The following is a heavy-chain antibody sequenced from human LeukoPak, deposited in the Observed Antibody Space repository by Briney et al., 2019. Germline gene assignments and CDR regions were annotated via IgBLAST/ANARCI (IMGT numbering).Heavy chain of an antibody. J-gene: IGHJ4*02. CDR2: VNPSGST. Sequence: PSETLSLTCAGYGGSFSGYYWSWVRQPPGEGLEWIGEVNPSGSTNYNPSLKSRVTISVDTSKNQFSLNLSSVTAADTAVYYCARGSGSWYPYWGQGTLVTVSS. V-gene: IGHV4-34*01. CDR1: GGSFSGYY. D-gene: IGHD6-13*01. CDR3: ARGSGSWYPY.